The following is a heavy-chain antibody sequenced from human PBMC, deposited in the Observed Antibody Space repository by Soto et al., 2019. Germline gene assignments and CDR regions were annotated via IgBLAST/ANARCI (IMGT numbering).Heavy chain of an antibody. Sequence: SETLSLTCTVSGGSISSGGYYWSWIRQHPGKGLEWIGYIYYSGSTYYNPSLKSRVTISVDTSKNQFSLKLSSVTAADTAVYYCAGGGPYGMDVWGEGTTVTVSS. D-gene: IGHD3-16*01. J-gene: IGHJ6*04. CDR2: IYYSGST. CDR3: AGGGPYGMDV. CDR1: GGSISSGGYY. V-gene: IGHV4-31*03.